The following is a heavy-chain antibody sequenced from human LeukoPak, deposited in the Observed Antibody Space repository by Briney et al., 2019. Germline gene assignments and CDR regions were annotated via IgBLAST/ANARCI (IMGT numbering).Heavy chain of an antibody. J-gene: IGHJ4*02. Sequence: GRSLRLSCAASGFTFSSYGMHWVRQAPGKGLEWVAVIWYDGSNKYYADSVKGRFTISRDNSKNTLYLQMNSLRAEDTAVYYCAKGVLAYCSGGSCYDVHYWGQGTLVTVSS. CDR2: IWYDGSNK. CDR1: GFTFSSYG. CDR3: AKGVLAYCSGGSCYDVHY. V-gene: IGHV3-33*06. D-gene: IGHD2-15*01.